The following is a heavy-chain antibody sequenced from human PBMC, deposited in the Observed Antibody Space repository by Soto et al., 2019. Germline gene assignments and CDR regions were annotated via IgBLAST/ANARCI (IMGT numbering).Heavy chain of an antibody. V-gene: IGHV3-23*01. CDR2: ISGSGGST. CDR1: GFTFSSYA. D-gene: IGHD3-22*01. CDR3: AKPSSDYYDFDY. Sequence: GGSLRLSCAASGFTFSSYAMSWVRQAPGKGLEWVSAISGSGGSTYYADSVKARFTISRDNSKTTLYLQMNSLSAEDTDVYYCAKPSSDYYDFDYWGQGTLVTVSS. J-gene: IGHJ4*02.